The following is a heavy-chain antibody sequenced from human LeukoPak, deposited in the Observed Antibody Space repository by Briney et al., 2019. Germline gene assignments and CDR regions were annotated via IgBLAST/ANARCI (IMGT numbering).Heavy chain of an antibody. CDR3: ARVIGSYGDSAY. V-gene: IGHV3-48*04. Sequence: GGSLRLSCAASGFTFSSFSMNWVRQAPGKGLEWISYITSSSSSTYYADSVKGRFTISRDNAKNSLYLQMNSLRAEDTTVYYCARVIGSYGDSAYWGQGTLVTVSS. CDR1: GFTFSSFS. J-gene: IGHJ4*02. D-gene: IGHD4-17*01. CDR2: ITSSSSST.